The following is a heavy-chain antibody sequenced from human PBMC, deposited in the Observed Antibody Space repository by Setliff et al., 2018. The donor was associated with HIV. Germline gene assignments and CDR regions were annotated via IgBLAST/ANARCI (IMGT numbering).Heavy chain of an antibody. CDR1: GFTFNNAW. D-gene: IGHD2-21*01. CDR2: IKKSSDGGKT. V-gene: IGHV3-15*01. CDR3: ATDNGPSYSMDI. Sequence: NPGGSLRLSCVASGFTFNNAWMNWVRQAPGKGLEWLGRIKKSSDGGKTDDASPVKGRFTISRDDSKNTLYLQMNSLKTEDTGVYFCATDNGPSYSMDIWGQGTTVTVSS. J-gene: IGHJ6*02.